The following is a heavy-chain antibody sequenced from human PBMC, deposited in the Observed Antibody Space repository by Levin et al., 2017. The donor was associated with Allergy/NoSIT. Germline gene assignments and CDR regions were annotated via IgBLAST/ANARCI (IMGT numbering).Heavy chain of an antibody. CDR3: ARDVLKSGSYFL. CDR2: ISSSSSTI. CDR1: GFTFSTYN. V-gene: IGHV3-48*01. D-gene: IGHD1-26*01. J-gene: IGHJ4*02. Sequence: GGSLRLSCAASGFTFSTYNMNWVRQAPGKGLEWVSYISSSSSTIYYADSVKGRLTISRDNAKNSLYLQMNSLRVEDTAVYYCARDVLKSGSYFLWGQGTLVTVSS.